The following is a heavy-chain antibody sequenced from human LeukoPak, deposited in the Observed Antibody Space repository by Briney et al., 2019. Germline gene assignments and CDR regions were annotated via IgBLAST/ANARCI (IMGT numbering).Heavy chain of an antibody. D-gene: IGHD5-12*01. CDR3: AKDGVATQHALDI. CDR1: GFNFRAYA. V-gene: IGHV3-23*01. Sequence: PGGSVRLSGAASGFNFRAYAMTWVRQAPGKGLDWVSGISGSGGTTYYADSVRGRFTISRDNSKNTVYLQLNNLRAEDTAVYYCAKDGVATQHALDIWGHGTMVTVSS. CDR2: ISGSGGTT. J-gene: IGHJ3*02.